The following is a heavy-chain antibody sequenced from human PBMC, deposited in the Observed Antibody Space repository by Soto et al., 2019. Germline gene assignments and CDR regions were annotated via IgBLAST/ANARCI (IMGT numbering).Heavy chain of an antibody. Sequence: QVQLQESGPGLVKPSETLSLTCTVSGGSISTYYWSWIRQPPGKGLEWIGYIYYNGRTNYNPSLESRVTISLDTSKSQFSLKLSSVSAADTAVYYCARDGSGYDLWSGPYFFDYWGPGTLVTVSS. D-gene: IGHD3-3*01. CDR1: GGSISTYY. V-gene: IGHV4-59*01. J-gene: IGHJ4*02. CDR3: ARDGSGYDLWSGPYFFDY. CDR2: IYYNGRT.